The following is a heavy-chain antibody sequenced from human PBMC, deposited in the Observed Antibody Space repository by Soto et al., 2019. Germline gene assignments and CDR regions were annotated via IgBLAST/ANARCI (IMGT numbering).Heavy chain of an antibody. CDR3: AREPLSRAVSEAFDI. D-gene: IGHD3-3*02. Sequence: EVQLVESGGGLVQPGGSLRLSCAAPGVILSYYSMNWVRQAPGQGLEWISCTSSSGSTKYYADSVKGRFTITRDNAKNSMYLQMNSLGAEDTAVYYCAREPLSRAVSEAFDIWGQGTVVTVSS. V-gene: IGHV3-48*01. CDR2: TSSSGSTK. CDR1: GVILSYYS. J-gene: IGHJ3*02.